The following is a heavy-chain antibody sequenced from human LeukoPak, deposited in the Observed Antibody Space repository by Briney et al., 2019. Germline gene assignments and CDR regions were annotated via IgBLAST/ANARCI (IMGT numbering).Heavy chain of an antibody. D-gene: IGHD2-2*01. CDR2: INHSGST. V-gene: IGHV4-34*01. CDR3: ARGPCSTSCHRSWYFDY. Sequence: SETLSLTCAVYGGSFSGYYWTWIRQPPGKGLEWIGEINHSGSTTYKPSLKSRVTISVDTSKNHLSLRLTSVTAADTAVYYCARGPCSTSCHRSWYFDYWGQGTLVTVSS. CDR1: GGSFSGYY. J-gene: IGHJ4*02.